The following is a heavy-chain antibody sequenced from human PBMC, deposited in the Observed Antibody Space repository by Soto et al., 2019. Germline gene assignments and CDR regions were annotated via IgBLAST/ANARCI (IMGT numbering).Heavy chain of an antibody. CDR2: INHSGNT. CDR1: GGSFSGYY. J-gene: IGHJ3*02. CDR3: ARGHVGGGSYYRGAFDI. Sequence: TLCLPCAVYGGSFSGYYWSWIRQPPGKGLEWIGEINHSGNTNYNPSLKSRVTISVDTSKNQFSLKLSSVTAADTAVYYCARGHVGGGSYYRGAFDIWGQGTMVTV. D-gene: IGHD1-26*01. V-gene: IGHV4-34*01.